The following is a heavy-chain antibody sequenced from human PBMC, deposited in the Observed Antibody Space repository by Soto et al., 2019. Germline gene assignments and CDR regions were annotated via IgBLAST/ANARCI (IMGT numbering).Heavy chain of an antibody. D-gene: IGHD1-1*01. CDR1: GFTFISSV. J-gene: IGHJ4*01. CDR3: AKSERFDP. V-gene: IGHV3-23*01. CDR2: ISASGGGT. Sequence: WGSLRLSCAASGFTFISSVISWVRHSPGKGPEWVSTISASGGGTFYVDSVEGRFTISRDNSQNTLYLQMNSLRAEDTALYYCAKSERFDPWGQGTLVTVSS.